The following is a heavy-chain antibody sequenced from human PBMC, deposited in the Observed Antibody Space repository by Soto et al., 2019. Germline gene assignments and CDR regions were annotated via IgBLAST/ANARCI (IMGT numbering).Heavy chain of an antibody. V-gene: IGHV3-33*01. D-gene: IGHD3-10*01. CDR1: GFTFSSYG. J-gene: IGHJ4*02. Sequence: QVQLVESGGGVVQPGRSLRLSCAASGFTFSSYGMHWVRQAPGKGLEWVAVIWYDGSNKYYADSVKGRFTISRDNSKNTLYLQMNSLRAEDTAVYYCARDYGSGSYYNEPDDYWGQGTLVTVSS. CDR3: ARDYGSGSYYNEPDDY. CDR2: IWYDGSNK.